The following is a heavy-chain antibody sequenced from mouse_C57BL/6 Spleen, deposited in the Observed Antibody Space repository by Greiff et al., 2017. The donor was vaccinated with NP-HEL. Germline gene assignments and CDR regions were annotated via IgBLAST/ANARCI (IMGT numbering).Heavy chain of an antibody. CDR3: ARSYDYDGIDY. CDR1: GYAFSSYW. D-gene: IGHD2-4*01. CDR2: IYPGDGDT. Sequence: VQLQQSGAELVKPGASVKISCKASGYAFSSYWMNWVKQRPGKGLEWIGQIYPGDGDTNYNGKFKGKATLTADKSSSTAYMQLSSLTSEDSAVYFCARSYDYDGIDYWGQGTTLTVSS. J-gene: IGHJ2*01. V-gene: IGHV1-80*01.